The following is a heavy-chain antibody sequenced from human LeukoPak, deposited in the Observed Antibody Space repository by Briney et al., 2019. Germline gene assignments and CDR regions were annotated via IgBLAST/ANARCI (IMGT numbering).Heavy chain of an antibody. V-gene: IGHV1-18*01. CDR3: ARDPSPTYYYGMDV. CDR1: GYTFTSYS. CDR2: ISAYNGNT. Sequence: GASVKVSCKASGYTFTSYSINWVRQAPGQGLEWMGWISAYNGNTNYAQKLQDRVTMTTDTSTSTAYMEVRSLRSDDTAVYYCARDPSPTYYYGMDVWGQGTTVTVSS. J-gene: IGHJ6*02.